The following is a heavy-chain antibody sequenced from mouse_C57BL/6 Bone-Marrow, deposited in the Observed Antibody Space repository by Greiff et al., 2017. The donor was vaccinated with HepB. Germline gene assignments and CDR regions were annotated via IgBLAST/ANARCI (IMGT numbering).Heavy chain of an antibody. CDR2: IYPGSGST. V-gene: IGHV1-55*01. Sequence: QVQLQQPGAELVKPGASVKMSCKASGYTFTSYWITWVKQRPGQGLEWIGDIYPGSGSTNYNEKFKRKATLTVDTSSSTAYMQLSSLTSEDSAVYYCARGPYYYGSSPCWGQGTTLTVSS. CDR3: ARGPYYYGSSPC. D-gene: IGHD1-1*01. J-gene: IGHJ2*01. CDR1: GYTFTSYW.